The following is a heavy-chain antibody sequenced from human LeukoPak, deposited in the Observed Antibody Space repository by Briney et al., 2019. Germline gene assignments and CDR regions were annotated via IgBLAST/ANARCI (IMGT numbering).Heavy chain of an antibody. CDR2: IKSKTDGGTT. D-gene: IGHD3-22*01. V-gene: IGHV3-15*01. J-gene: IGHJ4*02. CDR1: GFTFSNAW. Sequence: GGSLRLSCAASGFTFSNAWMSWVRQAPGQGLEWVGRIKSKTDGGTTDYAAPVKGRFTISRDDSKNTLYLQMNSLKTEDTAVYYWTIDTPRYYYDPRWGQGTLVTVSS. CDR3: TIDTPRYYYDPR.